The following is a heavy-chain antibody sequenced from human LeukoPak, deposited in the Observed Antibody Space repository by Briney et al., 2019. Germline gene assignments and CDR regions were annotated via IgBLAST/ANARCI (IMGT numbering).Heavy chain of an antibody. V-gene: IGHV3-7*01. CDR1: GFTFSSYT. CDR2: IYRDRSEN. J-gene: IGHJ6*02. CDR3: ARLGPGMDV. D-gene: IGHD3-16*01. Sequence: GGSLRFSGAGSGFTFSSYTMSWDRQAPGKGLRWVDNIYRDRSENYYVDSVKGRFTISRDNAKNPLYLQMNSLRDEDTAVYYCARLGPGMDVWGQGTTVTVSS.